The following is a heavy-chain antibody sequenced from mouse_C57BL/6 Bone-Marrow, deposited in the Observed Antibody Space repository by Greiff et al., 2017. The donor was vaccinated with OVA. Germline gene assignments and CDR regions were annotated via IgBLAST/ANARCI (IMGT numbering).Heavy chain of an antibody. V-gene: IGHV14-4*01. J-gene: IGHJ3*01. Sequence: VQLKQSGAELVRPGASVKLSCTASGFNIKDDYMHWVKQSPEQGLEWIGWMDPENGDTEYAAKFQGKATITADTSSNTAYLQLSSLTSEDTAVYYCTTDYDVFAYWGQGTLVTVSA. D-gene: IGHD2-4*01. CDR3: TTDYDVFAY. CDR1: GFNIKDDY. CDR2: MDPENGDT.